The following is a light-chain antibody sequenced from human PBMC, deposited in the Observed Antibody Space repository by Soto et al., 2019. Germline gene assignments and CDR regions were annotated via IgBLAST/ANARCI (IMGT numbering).Light chain of an antibody. CDR2: EAS. J-gene: IGKJ1*01. CDR1: QNIHTW. Sequence: DIQMTQSPSTLSASVDDRVTITCRASQNIHTWLAWYQHKPGKAPSLLIYEASSLESGVPSRFSGSGSGTEFTLTISSLQPDYFATYYCQQHESYPRTFGQGTKVEMK. V-gene: IGKV1-5*03. CDR3: QQHESYPRT.